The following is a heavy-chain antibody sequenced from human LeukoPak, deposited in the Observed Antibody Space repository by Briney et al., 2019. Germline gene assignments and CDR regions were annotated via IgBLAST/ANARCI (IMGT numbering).Heavy chain of an antibody. Sequence: SETLFLTCTVSGGSISSHYWSWIRQPPGKGLEWIGYIYYSGSTNYNPSLKSRVTISVDTSKNQFSLKLSSVTAADTAVYYCARGHWGYCSSTSCSNFDYWGQGTLVTVSS. CDR3: ARGHWGYCSSTSCSNFDY. CDR1: GGSISSHY. D-gene: IGHD2-2*01. J-gene: IGHJ4*02. V-gene: IGHV4-59*11. CDR2: IYYSGST.